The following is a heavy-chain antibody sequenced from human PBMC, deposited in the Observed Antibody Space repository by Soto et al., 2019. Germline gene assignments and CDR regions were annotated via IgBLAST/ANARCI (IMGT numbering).Heavy chain of an antibody. Sequence: SENPSPPCTGSGGSLSRGSYHWGWIRQPPGKGLEWIGYIYYSGSTNYNPSLKSRVTISVDTSKNQFSLKLSSVTAADTAVYYCATQPYGDYHLDYWGQGTLVTVSS. V-gene: IGHV4-61*01. CDR2: IYYSGST. D-gene: IGHD4-17*01. CDR3: ATQPYGDYHLDY. J-gene: IGHJ4*02. CDR1: GGSLSRGSYH.